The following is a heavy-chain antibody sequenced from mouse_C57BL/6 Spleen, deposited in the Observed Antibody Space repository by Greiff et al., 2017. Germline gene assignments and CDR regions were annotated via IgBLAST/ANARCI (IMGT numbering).Heavy chain of an antibody. D-gene: IGHD1-1*01. Sequence: QVQLQQPGAELVRPGSLVKLSCKASGYTFTSYWMHWVKQRPIQGLEWIGNIDPSDSETHYNQKFKDKATLTVDKSSSTAYMQLSSLTSEDSAVYDCARGIYYYGRLWAMDYWGQGTSVTVSA. V-gene: IGHV1-52*01. J-gene: IGHJ4*01. CDR1: GYTFTSYW. CDR2: IDPSDSET. CDR3: ARGIYYYGRLWAMDY.